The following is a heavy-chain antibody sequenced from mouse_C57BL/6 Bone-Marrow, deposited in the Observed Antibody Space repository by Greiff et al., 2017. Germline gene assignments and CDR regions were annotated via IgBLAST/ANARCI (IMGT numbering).Heavy chain of an antibody. J-gene: IGHJ1*03. D-gene: IGHD4-1*01. CDR2: IYPRSGNT. V-gene: IGHV1-81*01. Sequence: QVQLQQSGAELARPGASVKLSCKASGYTFTSYGISWVKQRTGQGLEWIGEIYPRSGNTYYNETFKGKATLTADKSSSTAYMELRSLTSEDSAVYFCARQSGTGWYFDVWGTGTTVTVSS. CDR3: ARQSGTGWYFDV. CDR1: GYTFTSYG.